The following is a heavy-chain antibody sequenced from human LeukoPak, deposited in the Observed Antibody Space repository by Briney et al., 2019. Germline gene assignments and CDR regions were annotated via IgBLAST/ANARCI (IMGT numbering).Heavy chain of an antibody. CDR1: GGSISSSSYY. CDR3: ARLATVGYFDY. CDR2: IYYSGST. Sequence: SETLSLTCTVSGGSISSSSYYWGWIRQPPGKGLEWIGSIYYSGSTYYNPSLKSRVTISVDTSKNQFSLKLSSVTAADTAVYYCARLATVGYFDYWGQGTLVTVSS. J-gene: IGHJ4*02. V-gene: IGHV4-39*07. D-gene: IGHD4-23*01.